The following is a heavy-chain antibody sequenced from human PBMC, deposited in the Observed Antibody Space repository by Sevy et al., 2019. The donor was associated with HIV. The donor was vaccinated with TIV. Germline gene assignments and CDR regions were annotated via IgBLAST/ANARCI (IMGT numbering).Heavy chain of an antibody. V-gene: IGHV3-21*01. Sequence: GGSLRLSCAASGFTFSSYSMNWVRQAPGKGLEWVSSISSSSSYIYYADSVKGRFTISRDNAKNSLYLQMNSLRAEDTAVYYCARDLLRVHSSLGEYYYYGMDVWGQGTTFTVSS. D-gene: IGHD3-16*01. CDR1: GFTFSSYS. CDR3: ARDLLRVHSSLGEYYYYGMDV. CDR2: ISSSSSYI. J-gene: IGHJ6*02.